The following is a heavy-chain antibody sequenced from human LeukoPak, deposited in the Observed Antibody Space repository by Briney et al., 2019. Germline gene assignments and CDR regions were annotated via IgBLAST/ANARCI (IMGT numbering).Heavy chain of an antibody. Sequence: GASVKVSCKASGYTFTSYYMHWVRQAPGQGLEWMGIINPSGGSTSYAQKFQGRVTMTRDTSTSTVYMELSSLRSEDTAVYYYARYLDYSNYGVFYYYYMDVWGKGTTVTVSS. CDR2: INPSGGST. CDR3: ARYLDYSNYGVFYYYYMDV. D-gene: IGHD4-11*01. J-gene: IGHJ6*03. V-gene: IGHV1-46*03. CDR1: GYTFTSYY.